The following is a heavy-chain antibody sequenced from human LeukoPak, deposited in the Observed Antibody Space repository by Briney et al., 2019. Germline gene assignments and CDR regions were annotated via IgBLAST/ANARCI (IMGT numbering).Heavy chain of an antibody. CDR1: GFTFSSSA. D-gene: IGHD6-19*01. V-gene: IGHV3-23*01. J-gene: IGHJ6*03. CDR3: AKERVSVAGTFQPHYYYYMDV. Sequence: PGGSLRLSCAASGFTFSSSAMSWVRQAPGKGLEWVSSISGSGSGGSTYYADSVKGRFTISRDNSKNTLYLQMNSLSAEDTAVYYCAKERVSVAGTFQPHYYYYMDVWGKGTTVTISS. CDR2: ISGSGSGGST.